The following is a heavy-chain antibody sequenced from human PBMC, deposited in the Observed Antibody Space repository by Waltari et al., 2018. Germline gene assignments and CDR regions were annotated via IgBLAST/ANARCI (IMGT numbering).Heavy chain of an antibody. D-gene: IGHD1-1*01. CDR3: ARSSGPYNSLDS. CDR1: GGSIRSYW. Sequence: QVQLQESGPGLVKPSETLSLTCTVSGGSIRSYWWNWLRKSPGKGLECIGYVSYGGSTNYNPSLKSRLNMLRDTSKNQVSLELTSVTAADTGLYYCARSSGPYNSLDSWGQGALVTVSS. J-gene: IGHJ4*02. V-gene: IGHV4-59*01. CDR2: VSYGGST.